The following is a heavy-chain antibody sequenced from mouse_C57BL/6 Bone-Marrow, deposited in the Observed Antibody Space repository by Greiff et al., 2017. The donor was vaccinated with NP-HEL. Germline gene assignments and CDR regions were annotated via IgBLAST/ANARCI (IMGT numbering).Heavy chain of an antibody. J-gene: IGHJ2*01. CDR3: ARKILTGTGVYFDY. Sequence: QVQLQQSGAELARPGASVKLSCKASGYTFTSYGISWVKQRTGQGLEWIGKIYPRSGNTYYNEKFKGKATLTADKSSSTAYMELRSLTSEDSAVYFCARKILTGTGVYFDYWGQGTTLTVSS. D-gene: IGHD4-1*01. V-gene: IGHV1-81*01. CDR2: IYPRSGNT. CDR1: GYTFTSYG.